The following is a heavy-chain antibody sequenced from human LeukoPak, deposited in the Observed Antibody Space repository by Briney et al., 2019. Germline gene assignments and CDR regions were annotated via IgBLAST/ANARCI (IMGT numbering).Heavy chain of an antibody. CDR1: GGSISSYH. D-gene: IGHD2-15*01. CDR2: IYYSGST. V-gene: IGHV4-59*01. J-gene: IGHJ6*03. Sequence: PSETLSLTCTVSGGSISSYHWSWIRQPPGKGLECIGFIYYSGSTNYNPSLKSRVTISVDTSKNQFSLKLSSVTAADTAVYYCARVVKKPVGLQRGYYYYMDVWGKGTTVTVSS. CDR3: ARVVKKPVGLQRGYYYYMDV.